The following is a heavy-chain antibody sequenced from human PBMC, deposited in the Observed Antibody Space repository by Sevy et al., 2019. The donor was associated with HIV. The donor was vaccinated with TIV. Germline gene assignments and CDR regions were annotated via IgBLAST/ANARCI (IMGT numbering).Heavy chain of an antibody. Sequence: GGSLRLSCAVSGFTFISSAMSWVRQAPGKGLEWVSTISGSGGSTYYAHSVKGRFTISRDNSKNTLYLQMNSLRAEDTAVYYCAKDADPTVCGQGTLVTVSS. CDR1: GFTFISSA. CDR2: ISGSGGST. V-gene: IGHV3-23*01. J-gene: IGHJ4*02. D-gene: IGHD4-17*01. CDR3: AKDADPTV.